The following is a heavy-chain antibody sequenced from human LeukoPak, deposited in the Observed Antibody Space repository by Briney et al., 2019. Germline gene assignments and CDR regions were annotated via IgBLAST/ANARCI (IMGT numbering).Heavy chain of an antibody. CDR3: ARDPVCDY. Sequence: PGGSLRLSCAASGFTFSSYAMSWVRQAPGKGLEWVSVIGGSGGSTYYADSVKGRFTISRDNAKNSVYLQMNSLRAEDTAVYYCARDPVCDYWGQGTLVTVSS. CDR2: IGGSGGST. V-gene: IGHV3-23*01. J-gene: IGHJ4*02. CDR1: GFTFSSYA.